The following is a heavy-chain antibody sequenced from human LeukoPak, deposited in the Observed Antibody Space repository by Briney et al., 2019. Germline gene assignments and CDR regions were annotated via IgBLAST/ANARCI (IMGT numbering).Heavy chain of an antibody. V-gene: IGHV4-61*02. CDR1: GGSISSGSYY. D-gene: IGHD3-22*01. CDR3: ARGRDYYDSSGYYPGTDY. Sequence: SETLSLTCTVSGGSISSGSYYWSWIRQPAGKGLEWIGRIYTSGSTNYNPSLKSRVTISVDTSKNQFSLKLSSVTAADTAVYYCARGRDYYDSSGYYPGTDYWGQGTLVTVSS. CDR2: IYTSGST. J-gene: IGHJ4*02.